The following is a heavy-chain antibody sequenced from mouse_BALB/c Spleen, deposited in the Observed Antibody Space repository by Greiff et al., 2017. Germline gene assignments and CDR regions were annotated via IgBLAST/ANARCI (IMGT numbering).Heavy chain of an antibody. D-gene: IGHD2-4*01. V-gene: IGHV7-3*02. CDR2: IRNKANGYTT. CDR1: GFTFTDYY. Sequence: EVKLVESGGGLVQPGGSLRLSCAPSGFTFTDYYMSWVRQPPGKALEWLGFIRNKANGYTTEYSASVKGRFTISRDNSQSILYLQMNTLRAEDSATYYCARDRGITTDYAMDYWGQGTSVTVSS. J-gene: IGHJ4*01. CDR3: ARDRGITTDYAMDY.